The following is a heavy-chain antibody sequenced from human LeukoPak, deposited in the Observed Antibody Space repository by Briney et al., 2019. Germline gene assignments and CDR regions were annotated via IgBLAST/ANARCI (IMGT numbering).Heavy chain of an antibody. CDR1: GFTFDDYA. Sequence: GGSLRLSCAASGFTFDDYAMHWVRQAPGRGLEWVSGISWNSGSIGYADSVKGRFTISRDNAKNSLYLQMNSLRAEDMALYCCAKAVGATQGYFDYWGQGTLVTVSS. D-gene: IGHD1-26*01. CDR3: AKAVGATQGYFDY. J-gene: IGHJ4*02. V-gene: IGHV3-9*03. CDR2: ISWNSGSI.